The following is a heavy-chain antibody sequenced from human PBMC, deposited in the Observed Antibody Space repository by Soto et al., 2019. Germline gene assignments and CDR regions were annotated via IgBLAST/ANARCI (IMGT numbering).Heavy chain of an antibody. D-gene: IGHD3-10*01. CDR2: IYHSGST. Sequence: PSETLSLTCAVSGGSISSGGYSWSWIRQPPGKGLEWIGYIYHSGSTYYNPSLKSRVTISVDRSKNQFSLKLSSVTAADMAVYYCARQYYYGSGSLNWFDPWGQGTLVTAPQ. CDR1: GGSISSGGYS. J-gene: IGHJ5*02. CDR3: ARQYYYGSGSLNWFDP. V-gene: IGHV4-30-2*01.